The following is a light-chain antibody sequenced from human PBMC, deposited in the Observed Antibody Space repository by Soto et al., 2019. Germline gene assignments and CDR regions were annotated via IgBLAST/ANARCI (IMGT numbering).Light chain of an antibody. CDR1: QSVSSTF. CDR3: QQYTTSTPRYT. J-gene: IGKJ2*01. CDR2: GTS. V-gene: IGKV3-20*01. Sequence: EIVLTQSPGTLSLSPGERATLSFRASQSVSSTFLAWYQQKPGQAPRLLIYGTSTRATGIPDMFSGSGCGTVFNLNISRLVPEDFARYYCQQYTTSTPRYTFGQGNKMEI.